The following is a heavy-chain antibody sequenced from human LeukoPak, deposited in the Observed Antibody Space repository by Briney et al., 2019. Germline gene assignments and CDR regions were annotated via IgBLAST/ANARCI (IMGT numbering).Heavy chain of an antibody. CDR1: GGTFSSYT. V-gene: IGHV1-69*04. D-gene: IGHD5-24*01. J-gene: IGHJ4*02. CDR3: ARDTQDGYNYSDY. CDR2: IIPILGIA. Sequence: SVKVSCKASGGTFSSYTISWVRQAPGQGLEWMGRIIPILGIANYAQKFQGGVTITADKSTSTAYMELSSLRSEDTAVYYCARDTQDGYNYSDYWGQGTLVTVSS.